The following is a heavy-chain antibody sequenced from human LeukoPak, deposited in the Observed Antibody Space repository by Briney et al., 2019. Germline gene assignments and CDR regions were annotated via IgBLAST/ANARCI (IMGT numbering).Heavy chain of an antibody. V-gene: IGHV4-59*08. CDR1: GGSISTYF. CDR3: ARRGFSSGFYYFDY. D-gene: IGHD6-19*01. Sequence: SETLSLTCTVSGGSISTYFWSWIRQPPGKGLELIGFIYYSGSTNSNPSLESRVTISVDTSKNQFSLKLTSVTAADTAVYYCARRGFSSGFYYFDYWGQGTLVAVSS. CDR2: IYYSGST. J-gene: IGHJ4*02.